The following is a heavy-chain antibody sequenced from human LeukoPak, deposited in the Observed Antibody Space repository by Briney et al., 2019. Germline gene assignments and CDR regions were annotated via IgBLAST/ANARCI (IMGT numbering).Heavy chain of an antibody. Sequence: GGSLRLSCAASGFTFSDYYMSWIRQAPGKGLEWVSYISSSGSTIYYADSVKGRFTISRDNAKNSLYLQMNSLRAEDTAVYYCASDYDILTGYDAFDNWGQGTMVTVSS. D-gene: IGHD3-9*01. CDR1: GFTFSDYY. J-gene: IGHJ3*02. CDR3: ASDYDILTGYDAFDN. CDR2: ISSSGSTI. V-gene: IGHV3-11*01.